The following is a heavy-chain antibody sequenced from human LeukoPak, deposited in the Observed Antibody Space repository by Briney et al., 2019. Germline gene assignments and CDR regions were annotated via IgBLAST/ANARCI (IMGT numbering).Heavy chain of an antibody. Sequence: GASVKVSCKASGGTFSSYAISWVRQAPGQGLEWMGWISAYNGNTNYAQKFQGRVTMTTDTSTSTAYMELRSLTSDDTAVYYCASSPARNYYDSTGYSDYWGQGTPVTVSS. CDR3: ASSPARNYYDSTGYSDY. CDR1: GGTFSSYA. V-gene: IGHV1-18*01. CDR2: ISAYNGNT. J-gene: IGHJ4*02. D-gene: IGHD3-22*01.